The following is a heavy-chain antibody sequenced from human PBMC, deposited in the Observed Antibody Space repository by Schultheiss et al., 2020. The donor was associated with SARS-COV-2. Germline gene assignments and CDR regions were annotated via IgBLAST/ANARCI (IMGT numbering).Heavy chain of an antibody. CDR3: VSDTCTRCYTGRFPT. CDR1: GGTFSINA. CDR2: IIPIFGTT. D-gene: IGHD2-2*02. Sequence: SVKVSCKASGGTFSINAFSWVRQAPGQGLEWMGGIIPIFGTTNYAQKFQGRVTITADESTSTAHMELSSLRSEDTAVYYCVSDTCTRCYTGRFPTWGQGTLVTVSS. J-gene: IGHJ5*02. V-gene: IGHV1-69*13.